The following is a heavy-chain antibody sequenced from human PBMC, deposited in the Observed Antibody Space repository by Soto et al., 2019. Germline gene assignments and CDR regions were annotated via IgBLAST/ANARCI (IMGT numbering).Heavy chain of an antibody. CDR2: IYYSGST. V-gene: IGHV4-59*01. CDR3: ARDRDGYSY. D-gene: IGHD5-12*01. CDR1: GGSISSYY. J-gene: IGHJ4*02. Sequence: SETLSLTCTVSGGSISSYYWSWIRQPPGKGLEGIGYIYYSGSTNYNPSLKSRVTISVDTSKNQFSLKLSSVTAADTAVYYCARDRDGYSYWGQGTLGTVSS.